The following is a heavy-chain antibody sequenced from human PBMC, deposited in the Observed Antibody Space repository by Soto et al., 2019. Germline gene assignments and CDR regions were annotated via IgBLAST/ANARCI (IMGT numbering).Heavy chain of an antibody. CDR1: GGSISSYY. CDR2: IFYSGYT. J-gene: IGHJ3*02. V-gene: IGHV4-59*01. D-gene: IGHD6-19*01. Sequence: QVQLPESGPGLVKPSETLSLTCTVSGGSISSYYWSWIRQPPGKGLEWIGYIFYSGYTNYNPSLKSRVTISVDTSRNQFSLKLTSVTAADTAVYYCARYQVAADAFDIWGQGTLVTVSS. CDR3: ARYQVAADAFDI.